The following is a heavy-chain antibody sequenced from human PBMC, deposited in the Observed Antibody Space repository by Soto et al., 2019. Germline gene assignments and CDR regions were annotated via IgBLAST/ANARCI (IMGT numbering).Heavy chain of an antibody. J-gene: IGHJ5*02. CDR2: ISAGGTT. CDR1: GFTFSSSA. CDR3: AKDPLTRGWFDP. Sequence: EVQLLESGGGLVQPGESLRLSCAASGFTFSSSAMTWVRQAQGKGLHWVSGISAGGTTYYADSAKGRFTISRDISKNTLYLQMNSLTADDTAVYYCAKDPLTRGWFDPWGQGTLVTVSS. V-gene: IGHV3-23*01.